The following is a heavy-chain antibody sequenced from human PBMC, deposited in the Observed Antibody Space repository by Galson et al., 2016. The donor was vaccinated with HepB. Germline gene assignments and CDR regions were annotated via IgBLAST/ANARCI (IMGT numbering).Heavy chain of an antibody. D-gene: IGHD5-18*01. J-gene: IGHJ4*02. Sequence: SLRLSCAASGFTFSSYTLHWVLQAPGKGLEYVSAINDNGGTTYYADSVKGRFTISRDNSKNTLYLQMSSLRAEDTAVYYCVKTFGYGYGIHFFDCWGQGTLVTVSS. V-gene: IGHV3-64D*09. CDR1: GFTFSSYT. CDR3: VKTFGYGYGIHFFDC. CDR2: INDNGGTT.